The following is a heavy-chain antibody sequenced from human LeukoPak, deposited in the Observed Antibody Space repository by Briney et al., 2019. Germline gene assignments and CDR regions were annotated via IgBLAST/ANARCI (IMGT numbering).Heavy chain of an antibody. CDR2: IYYSGST. CDR1: GGSISSGDYY. CDR3: ARGFLYYFDY. D-gene: IGHD2-21*01. V-gene: IGHV4-30-4*01. J-gene: IGHJ4*02. Sequence: SETLSLTCTVSGGSISSGDYYWSWIRQPPGKGLEWIGYIYYSGSTYYNPSLKSRATISVDTSKNQFSLKLSSVTAADTAVYYCARGFLYYFDYWGQGTLVTVSS.